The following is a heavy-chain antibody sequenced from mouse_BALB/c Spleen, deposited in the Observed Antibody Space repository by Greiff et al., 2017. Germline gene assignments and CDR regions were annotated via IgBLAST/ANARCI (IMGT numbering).Heavy chain of an antibody. V-gene: IGHV1S81*02. D-gene: IGHD2-2*01. CDR2: INPSNGRT. CDR3: ARWLRPHAIAY. CDR1: GYTFTSYW. Sequence: QVQLQQPGAELVKPGASVKLSCKASGYTFTSYWMHWVKQRPGQGLEWIGEINPSNGRTNYNEKFKSKATLTVDKSSSTAYMQLSSLTSEDSAVYYCARWLRPHAIAYWGQGTSVTVSS. J-gene: IGHJ4*01.